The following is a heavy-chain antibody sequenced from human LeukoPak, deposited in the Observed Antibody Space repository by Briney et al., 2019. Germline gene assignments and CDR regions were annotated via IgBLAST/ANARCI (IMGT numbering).Heavy chain of an antibody. CDR3: ASSRFFGVVIIRYYGMDV. D-gene: IGHD3-3*01. CDR2: IYYSGST. J-gene: IGHJ6*02. V-gene: IGHV4-39*07. Sequence: PSETLSLTCTVSGGSISSSSYYWGWIRQPPGKGLEWIGSIYYSGSTYYNPSLKSRVTISVDKSKNQFSLKLSSVTAADTAVYYCASSRFFGVVIIRYYGMDVWGQGTTVTVSS. CDR1: GGSISSSSYY.